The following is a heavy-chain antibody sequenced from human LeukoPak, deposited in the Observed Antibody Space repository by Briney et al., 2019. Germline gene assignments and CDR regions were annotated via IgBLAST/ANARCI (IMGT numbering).Heavy chain of an antibody. CDR2: IRNDGSNK. Sequence: HSGGSLRLSCAASEFIFSNYAMTWVRQAPGKGLEWVAFIRNDGSNKYYADSVKGRFTISRDNSRNTLYLQMNNLRAEDTAMYYCAKDQGYGDVNWFDPWGQGTLVIVSS. J-gene: IGHJ5*02. CDR1: EFIFSNYA. D-gene: IGHD4-17*01. V-gene: IGHV3-30*02. CDR3: AKDQGYGDVNWFDP.